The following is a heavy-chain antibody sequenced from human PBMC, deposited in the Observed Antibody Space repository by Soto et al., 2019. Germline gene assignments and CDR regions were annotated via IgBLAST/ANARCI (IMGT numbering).Heavy chain of an antibody. Sequence: GWSLRLSCAASGFTFSSYGMHWVRQAPGKGLEWVAAIWYDGSNKYYADSVKGRFTISRDNSKNTLYLQMNSLRVEDTAVYYCASVSSGSSYGMDVWGQGTTVTVSS. CDR2: IWYDGSNK. J-gene: IGHJ6*02. CDR3: ASVSSGSSYGMDV. CDR1: GFTFSSYG. V-gene: IGHV3-33*01. D-gene: IGHD6-19*01.